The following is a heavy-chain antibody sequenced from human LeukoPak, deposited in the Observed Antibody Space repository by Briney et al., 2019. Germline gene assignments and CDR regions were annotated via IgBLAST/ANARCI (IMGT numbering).Heavy chain of an antibody. D-gene: IGHD3-22*01. J-gene: IGHJ6*02. CDR3: ARNRLPDYYDSNYGMDV. CDR2: IWYDGSNK. Sequence: PGRSLRLSCAASGFTFSSYGMHWVRQAPGKRLEWVAVIWYDGSNKYYADSVKGRFTISRDNSKNTLYLQMNSLRAEDTAVYYCARNRLPDYYDSNYGMDVWGQGTTVTVSS. V-gene: IGHV3-33*01. CDR1: GFTFSSYG.